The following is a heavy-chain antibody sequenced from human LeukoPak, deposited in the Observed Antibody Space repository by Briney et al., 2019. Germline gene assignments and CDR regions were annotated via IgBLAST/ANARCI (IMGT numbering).Heavy chain of an antibody. D-gene: IGHD3-3*01. CDR3: ARGHDFWSGYYYYMDV. CDR1: GFSFSSHG. V-gene: IGHV3-23*01. J-gene: IGHJ6*03. Sequence: GGSLRLSCAASGFSFSSHGMSWVRQAPGKGLEWVSGIIGGAGGTYYADSVKGRFTISRDNAKNSLYLQMNSLRAEDTAVYYCARGHDFWSGYYYYMDVWGKGTTVTVSS. CDR2: IIGGAGGT.